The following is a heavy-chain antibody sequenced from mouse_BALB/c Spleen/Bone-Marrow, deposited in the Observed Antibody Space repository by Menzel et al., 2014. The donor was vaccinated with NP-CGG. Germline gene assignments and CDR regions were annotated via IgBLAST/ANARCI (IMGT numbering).Heavy chain of an antibody. J-gene: IGHJ4*01. D-gene: IGHD1-1*01. CDR1: GFNIKDTY. CDR3: ARSRDYGSSYYAMDY. V-gene: IGHV14-3*02. CDR2: IDPANGNT. Sequence: EVQLQQSGAELVKPGASVKLSCTASGFNIKDTYMHWVKQRPEQGLEWIGRIDPANGNTKYDPKFQGKATITADTSSNTAYLQLSSLTSEDTAVHYCARSRDYGSSYYAMDYWGQGTSVTVSS.